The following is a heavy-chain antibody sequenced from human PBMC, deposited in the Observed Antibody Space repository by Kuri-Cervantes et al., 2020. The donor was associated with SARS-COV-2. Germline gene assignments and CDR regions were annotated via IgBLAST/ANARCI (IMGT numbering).Heavy chain of an antibody. CDR1: GFTFSYYY. V-gene: IGHV3-11*01. J-gene: IGHJ6*02. D-gene: IGHD2-2*01. CDR2: ISSSSSTI. CDR3: AKDRYCSSTSCYPGYYYGMDV. Sequence: GGSLRLSCAASGFTFSYYYMSGVRQAPGKGLEWVSYISSSSSTIYYADSVKGRFTISRDNSKNTLYLQMNSLRAEDTAVYYCAKDRYCSSTSCYPGYYYGMDVWGQGTTVTVSS.